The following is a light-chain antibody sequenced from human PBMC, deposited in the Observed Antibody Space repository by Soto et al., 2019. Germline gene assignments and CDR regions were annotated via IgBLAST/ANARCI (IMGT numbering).Light chain of an antibody. V-gene: IGKV4-1*01. CDR1: QSVLYSSNNKNY. J-gene: IGKJ2*01. Sequence: IVMTQSPESLAVSLGERATINCKSSQSVLYSSNNKNYIAWFQQKPGQAPKLLIYWASTRESGVPDRFSGSESGTDFTLTISSLQAEDVGVYYCQQYYTSPYTFGQGTKLEIK. CDR2: WAS. CDR3: QQYYTSPYT.